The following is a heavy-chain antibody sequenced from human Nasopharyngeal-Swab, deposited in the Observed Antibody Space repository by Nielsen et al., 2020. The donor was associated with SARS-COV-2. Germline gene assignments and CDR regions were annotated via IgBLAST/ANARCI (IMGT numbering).Heavy chain of an antibody. CDR2: MNPNSGNT. V-gene: IGHV1-8*01. D-gene: IGHD2-2*02. Sequence: WVRHAPGQGLEWMGWMNPNSGNTGYAQKFQGRVTMTRNTSISTAYMELSSLRSEDTAVYYCATLGYCSSTSCYTDYYYMDVWGKGTTVTVSS. J-gene: IGHJ6*03. CDR3: ATLGYCSSTSCYTDYYYMDV.